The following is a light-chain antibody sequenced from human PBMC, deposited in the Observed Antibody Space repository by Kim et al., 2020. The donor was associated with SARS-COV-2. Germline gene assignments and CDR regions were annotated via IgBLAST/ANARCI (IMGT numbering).Light chain of an antibody. Sequence: YNLVSWYQQHPGKPPKLMIYEGSKRPSGISNRFSGFKSGNTASLTISGIQAEDEADYYCCSYAGSSTVIFGGGTQLTVL. CDR3: CSYAGSSTVI. CDR1: YNL. J-gene: IGLJ2*01. V-gene: IGLV2-23*01. CDR2: EGS.